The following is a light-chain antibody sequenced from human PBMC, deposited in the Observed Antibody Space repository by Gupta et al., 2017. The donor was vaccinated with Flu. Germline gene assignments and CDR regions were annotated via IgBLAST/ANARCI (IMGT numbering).Light chain of an antibody. CDR2: AAS. Sequence: MTQSPSSLSASVGDRVTITCRASQSISSYLNWYQQKPGKAPKLLIYAASSLQSGVPSRFSGSGSGTDFTLTISSLQPEDFATYYCQQSYSTFFTFGPGTKVDIK. CDR1: QSISSY. CDR3: QQSYSTFFT. V-gene: IGKV1-39*01. J-gene: IGKJ3*01.